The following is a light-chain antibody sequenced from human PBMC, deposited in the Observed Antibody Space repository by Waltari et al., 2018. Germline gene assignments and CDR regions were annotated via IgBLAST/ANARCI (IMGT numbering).Light chain of an antibody. CDR1: QSISTN. V-gene: IGKV3-15*01. CDR3: QQYNNWPRT. Sequence: EKVMTQSPATLSVSPGERATLSCRASQSISTNLAWYQQKPGQAPRLLIYGASTRATGIPAMFSGSVSGTEFTLSISSLQSEDFAIYYCQQYNNWPRTFGQGTKVEIK. J-gene: IGKJ1*01. CDR2: GAS.